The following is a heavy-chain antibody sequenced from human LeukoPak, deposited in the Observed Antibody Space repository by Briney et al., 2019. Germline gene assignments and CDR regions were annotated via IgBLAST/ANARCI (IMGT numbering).Heavy chain of an antibody. J-gene: IGHJ4*02. CDR1: GGSISSGGYY. CDR2: IYYSGST. CDR3: ARLRYDFWSGYYTGFDY. V-gene: IGHV4-31*03. Sequence: SEALSLTYTVSGGSISSGGYYWSWIRQHPGKGLEWIGYIYYSGSTYYNPSLKSRVTITVDTSKNQFSLKLSSVTAADTAVYYCARLRYDFWSGYYTGFDYWGQGTLVTVSS. D-gene: IGHD3-3*01.